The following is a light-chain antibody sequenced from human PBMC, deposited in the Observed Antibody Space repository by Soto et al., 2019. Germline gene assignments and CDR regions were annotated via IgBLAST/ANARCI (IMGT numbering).Light chain of an antibody. CDR3: QQSYSTPWT. J-gene: IGKJ1*01. V-gene: IGKV1-39*01. CDR1: QSISSY. Sequence: DIQMTQSPSSLSASGGDSVTITCRASQSISSYLNWYQQKPGKAPKLLIYAASSWQSGVPSRFSGSGSGTDFTLTISSLQPEDFAAYYCQQSYSTPWTFGQGTKVDIK. CDR2: AAS.